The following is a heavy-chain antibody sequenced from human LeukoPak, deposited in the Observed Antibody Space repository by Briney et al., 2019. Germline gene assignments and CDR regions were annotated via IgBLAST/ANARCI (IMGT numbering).Heavy chain of an antibody. V-gene: IGHV3-23*01. CDR1: GFTFRSYA. J-gene: IGHJ4*02. Sequence: PGGSLRLSCAASGFTFRSYAMTWVRQAPGKGLEWVSGISYSGSTTYYADSVKGRFTISRDNSKNTLYLQMNSLRAEDTAVYYCVKDFGGNSDYWGQGTLVTVSS. D-gene: IGHD4-23*01. CDR3: VKDFGGNSDY. CDR2: ISYSGSTT.